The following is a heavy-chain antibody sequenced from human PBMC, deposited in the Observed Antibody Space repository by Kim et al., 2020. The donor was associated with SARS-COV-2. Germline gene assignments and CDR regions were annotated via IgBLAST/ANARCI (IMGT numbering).Heavy chain of an antibody. J-gene: IGHJ6*02. CDR2: MNPSSGNT. D-gene: IGHD6-13*01. CDR3: ARVGTNYYYYGMDV. CDR1: GYTFTSYD. Sequence: ASVKVSCKASGYTFTSYDINWVRQATGQGLEWMGWMNPSSGNTGYAQKFQGRVTMTRNTSISTAYMELSSLRSEDTAVYYCARVGTNYYYYGMDVWGQGTTVTVSS. V-gene: IGHV1-8*01.